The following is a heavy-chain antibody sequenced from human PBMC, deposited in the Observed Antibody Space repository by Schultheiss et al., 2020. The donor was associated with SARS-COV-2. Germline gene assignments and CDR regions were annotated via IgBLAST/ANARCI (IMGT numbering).Heavy chain of an antibody. CDR3: ARDYSGYDSCGGDCYFLLLGYGMDV. CDR1: GFTFSSYE. Sequence: GESLKISCAASGFTFSSYEMNWVRQAPGKGLEWVSYISSSGSTIYYADSVKGRFTISRDNAKNSLYLQMNSLRAEDTAVYYCARDYSGYDSCGGDCYFLLLGYGMDVWGQGTTVTVSS. J-gene: IGHJ6*02. CDR2: ISSSGSTI. D-gene: IGHD2-21*01. V-gene: IGHV3-48*03.